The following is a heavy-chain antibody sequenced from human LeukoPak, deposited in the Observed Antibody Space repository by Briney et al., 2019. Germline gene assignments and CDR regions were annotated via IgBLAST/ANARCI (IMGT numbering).Heavy chain of an antibody. V-gene: IGHV4-59*12. CDR1: GGSISSYY. CDR3: ARDTSPSGSYYNWFDP. J-gene: IGHJ5*02. CDR2: IYYSGST. D-gene: IGHD1-26*01. Sequence: SETLSLTCTVSGGSISSYYWSWIRQPPGKGLEWIGYIYYSGSTNYNPSLKSRVTMSVYTSKNQFSLKLSSVTAADTAVYYCARDTSPSGSYYNWFDPWGQGTLVTVSS.